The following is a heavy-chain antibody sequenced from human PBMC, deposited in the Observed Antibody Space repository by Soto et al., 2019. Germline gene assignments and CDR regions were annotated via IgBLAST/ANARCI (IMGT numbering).Heavy chain of an antibody. CDR3: ARGFYDSSGYYSHDP. Sequence: ASVKVSCKASGGTFSSYAISWVRQAPGQGLEWMGGIIPIFGTANYAQKFQGRVTITADESTSTAYMELSSLRSEDTAVYYCARGFYDSSGYYSHDPWGQGTLVTVSS. V-gene: IGHV1-69*13. CDR1: GGTFSSYA. CDR2: IIPIFGTA. J-gene: IGHJ5*02. D-gene: IGHD3-22*01.